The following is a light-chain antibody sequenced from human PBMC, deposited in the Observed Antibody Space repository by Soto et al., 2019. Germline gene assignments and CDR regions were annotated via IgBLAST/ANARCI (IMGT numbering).Light chain of an antibody. CDR2: DAS. CDR1: QSVGSSF. J-gene: IGKJ5*01. V-gene: IGKV3-11*01. Sequence: DIVLTHSPGTLSLSPCERATLSFSASQSVGSSFLAWYQQKPGQAPRLLIHDASHRAAGIPARFSGSGFGTDFTLTISSLEPEDAAVYYCQQRSNWPPITFGQGTRLEIK. CDR3: QQRSNWPPIT.